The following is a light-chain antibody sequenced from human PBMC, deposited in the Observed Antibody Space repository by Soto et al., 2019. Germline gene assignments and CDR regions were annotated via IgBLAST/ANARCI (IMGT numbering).Light chain of an antibody. J-gene: IGLJ2*01. CDR3: SSYTSSSTKV. Sequence: QSALTQPASVSGSPGQSITISCTGTSSDVGGYNYVSWYQQHPGKAPKLMIYDVSNRPSGVSNRFSGSKSGNTASLTISGLQAEDEAYYYCSSYTSSSTKVFGGGTKLTVL. CDR1: SSDVGGYNY. CDR2: DVS. V-gene: IGLV2-14*01.